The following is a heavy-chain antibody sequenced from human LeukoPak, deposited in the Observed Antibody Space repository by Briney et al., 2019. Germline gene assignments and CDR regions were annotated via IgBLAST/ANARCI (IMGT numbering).Heavy chain of an antibody. Sequence: ASVKVSCKTSGFTDTKYGITWVRQAPGQGLEWVGWISVHNGIRQSGRKVEGRLTMTTDASTNTVYMELRSLRSDDTAVYYCARDFKQSLAATQGGFDLWGQGTLVTVSS. V-gene: IGHV1-18*01. CDR1: GFTDTKYG. CDR3: ARDFKQSLAATQGGFDL. D-gene: IGHD6-13*01. CDR2: ISVHNGIR. J-gene: IGHJ4*02.